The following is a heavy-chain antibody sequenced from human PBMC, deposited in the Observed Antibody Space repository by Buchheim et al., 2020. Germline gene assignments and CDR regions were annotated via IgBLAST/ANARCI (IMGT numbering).Heavy chain of an antibody. CDR1: GGSVNYYY. V-gene: IGHV4-4*07. Sequence: QVQLLESGPGLVKPSETLSLTCSVSGGSVNYYYWSWIRRAAGKGLEWIGRVYTTGTTDYNPSLKSRVTMSVDTSNNQVSLRLNSVTAADTAVYYCARGIRVVVPGERAFDYWGQGTL. J-gene: IGHJ4*02. CDR2: VYTTGTT. CDR3: ARGIRVVVPGERAFDY. D-gene: IGHD7-27*01.